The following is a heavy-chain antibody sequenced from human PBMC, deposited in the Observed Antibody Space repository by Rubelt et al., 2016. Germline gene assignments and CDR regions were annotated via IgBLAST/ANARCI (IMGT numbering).Heavy chain of an antibody. CDR3: ARGQRGGIFYGWFDP. J-gene: IGHJ5*02. D-gene: IGHD1-26*01. CDR1: GGSISSSGYY. V-gene: IGHV4-39*07. Sequence: QLQLQESGPGLVKPSETLSLTCTVSGGSISSSGYYWGWIRQPPGQGPGWDATISSNGSNYSSQSHHSRVTMSVDTSKNQSSLKLRSMTAPDTAVYYCARGQRGGIFYGWFDPWGQGTLVTVSS. CDR2: ISSNGSN.